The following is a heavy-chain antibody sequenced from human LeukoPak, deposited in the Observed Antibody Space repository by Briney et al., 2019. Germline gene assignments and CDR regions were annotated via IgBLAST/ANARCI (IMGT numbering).Heavy chain of an antibody. V-gene: IGHV3-13*01. Sequence: GGFLRLSCAASGFTFSSYDMHWVRQATGKGLEWVSAIGTAGDTYYPGSVKGRFTISRENAKNSLYLQMNSLRAGDTAVYYCARGRYYYDSSGYYYFDYWGQGTLVTVSS. CDR2: IGTAGDT. CDR3: ARGRYYYDSSGYYYFDY. D-gene: IGHD3-22*01. J-gene: IGHJ4*02. CDR1: GFTFSSYD.